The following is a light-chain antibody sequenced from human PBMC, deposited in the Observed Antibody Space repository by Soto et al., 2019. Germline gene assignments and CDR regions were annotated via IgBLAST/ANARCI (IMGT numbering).Light chain of an antibody. V-gene: IGLV2-14*01. Sequence: QSALTQPASVSGSPGQSITISCTGTSSDVGAHNYVSWYQQHPGKAPKLMIYEVTNRPPGVSNRFSGSTSGNTASQTVSGLQSEDEADYYCSSYTISSTLVFSGGTKLTVL. CDR3: SSYTISSTLV. J-gene: IGLJ2*01. CDR1: SSDVGAHNY. CDR2: EVT.